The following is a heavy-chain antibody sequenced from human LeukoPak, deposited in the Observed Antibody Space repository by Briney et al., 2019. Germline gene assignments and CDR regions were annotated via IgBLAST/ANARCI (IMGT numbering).Heavy chain of an antibody. V-gene: IGHV5-51*01. CDR2: IYPGDSDT. CDR3: ARQSPAYYYDSSGYYYFDY. J-gene: IGHJ4*02. CDR1: GHSFTSYW. D-gene: IGHD3-22*01. Sequence: GESLKISCKGSGHSFTSYWIGWVRQMPGKGLEWMGIIYPGDSDTRYSPSFQGQVTISADKSISTAYLQWSSLKASDTAMYYCARQSPAYYYDSSGYYYFDYWGQGTLVTVSS.